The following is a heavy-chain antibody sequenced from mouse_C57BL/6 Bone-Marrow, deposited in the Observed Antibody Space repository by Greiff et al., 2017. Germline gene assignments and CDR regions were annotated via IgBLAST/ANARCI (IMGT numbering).Heavy chain of an antibody. D-gene: IGHD3-3*01. CDR2: IRNKANGYTT. J-gene: IGHJ3*01. Sequence: DVKLVESGGGLVQPGGSLSLSCAASGFTFTDYYMSWVRQPPGKALEWLGFIRNKANGYTTEYNASVKGRFTISRDNSQSILYLQMNALRAEDSATYYCARSRAGAYWGQGTLVTVSA. V-gene: IGHV7-3*01. CDR3: ARSRAGAY. CDR1: GFTFTDYY.